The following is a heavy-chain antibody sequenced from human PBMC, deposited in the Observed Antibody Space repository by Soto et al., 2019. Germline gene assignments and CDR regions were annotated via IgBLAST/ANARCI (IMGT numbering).Heavy chain of an antibody. CDR2: INAYNGNT. V-gene: IGHV1-18*01. CDR3: RRGVGCGLIDS. CDR1: GYTFTSYG. Sequence: QVQLVQSGAEVKKPGASVKVSCKASGYTFTSYGISWVRQAPGQGLEWMGWINAYNGNTNYAQKFQGRVTMTADTSTSTAYMERRILRSDDTAVYCCRRGVGCGLIDSWGQGTLVTVSS. D-gene: IGHD2-2*03. J-gene: IGHJ4*02.